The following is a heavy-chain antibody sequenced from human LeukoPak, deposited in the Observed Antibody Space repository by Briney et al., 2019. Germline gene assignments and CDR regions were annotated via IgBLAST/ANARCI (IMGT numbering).Heavy chain of an antibody. J-gene: IGHJ4*02. D-gene: IGHD6-13*01. CDR2: INAGNGNT. CDR1: GYTFTSYA. Sequence: ASVKVSCKASGYTFTSYAMHWVRQAPGQRLKWMGWINAGNGNTKYSQKFQGRVTITRDTSASTAYMELSSLRSEDTAVYYCARGYSSSWYSFSYWGQGTLVTVSS. V-gene: IGHV1-3*01. CDR3: ARGYSSSWYSFSY.